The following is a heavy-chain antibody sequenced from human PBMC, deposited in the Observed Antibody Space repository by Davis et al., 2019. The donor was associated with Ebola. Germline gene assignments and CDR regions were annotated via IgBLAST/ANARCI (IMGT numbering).Heavy chain of an antibody. Sequence: ASVKVSCKASGYTFKNYAISWVRQAPGQGLEWMGWISVYNGNTNYAQKLQGRVTITTDTSTGTAYMELRNLRSDDTAVYWCARGEGAPDYWGQGTLVTVSS. D-gene: IGHD1-26*01. J-gene: IGHJ4*02. CDR1: GYTFKNYA. CDR2: ISVYNGNT. V-gene: IGHV1-18*01. CDR3: ARGEGAPDY.